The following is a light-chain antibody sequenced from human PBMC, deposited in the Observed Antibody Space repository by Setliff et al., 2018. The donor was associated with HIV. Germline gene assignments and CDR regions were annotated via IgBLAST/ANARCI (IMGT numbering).Light chain of an antibody. Sequence: NFMLTQPHSVSESPGKTVTISCTRCSGNIANNYVQWYLQRPGTSPTTVIFEDHRRPSGVPDRFSASIDRSSNSASLIISGLKTEDEGDYYCQSSDSTSPAVFGGGTKVTVL. CDR3: QSSDSTSPAV. J-gene: IGLJ3*02. CDR2: EDH. V-gene: IGLV6-57*01. CDR1: SGNIANNY.